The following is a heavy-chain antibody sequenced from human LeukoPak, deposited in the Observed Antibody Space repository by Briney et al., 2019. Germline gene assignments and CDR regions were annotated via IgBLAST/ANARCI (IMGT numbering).Heavy chain of an antibody. D-gene: IGHD2-2*01. CDR3: AREGRDIVVVPAAKAGPYYYYYYMDV. Sequence: SETLSLTCAVYGGSFSGYYWSWLRQPPGKGLVWIGEINHSGSTNYNPSLKTRVTISVDTSKNQFSLKLSSVTAADTAVYYCAREGRDIVVVPAAKAGPYYYYYYMDVWGKGTTVTVSS. J-gene: IGHJ6*03. V-gene: IGHV4-34*01. CDR2: INHSGST. CDR1: GGSFSGYY.